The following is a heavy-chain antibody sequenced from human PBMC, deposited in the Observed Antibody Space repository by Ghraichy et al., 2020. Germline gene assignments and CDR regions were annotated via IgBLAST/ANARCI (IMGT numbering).Heavy chain of an antibody. J-gene: IGHJ4*02. CDR3: ARDGITMVRGVIAPFYY. V-gene: IGHV6-1*01. CDR1: GDSVSSNSAA. Sequence: SQTLSLTCAISGDSVSSNSAAWNWIRQSPSRGLEWLGRTYYRSKWYNDYAVSVKSRITINPDTSKNQFSLQLNSVTPEDTAVYYCARDGITMVRGVIAPFYYWGQGTLVTVSS. D-gene: IGHD3-10*01. CDR2: TYYRSKWYN.